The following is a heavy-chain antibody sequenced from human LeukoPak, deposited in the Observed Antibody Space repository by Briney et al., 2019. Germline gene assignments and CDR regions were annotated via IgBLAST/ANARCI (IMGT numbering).Heavy chain of an antibody. V-gene: IGHV1-2*02. J-gene: IGHJ3*02. CDR1: GYTFTGYY. Sequence: ASVKVSCKASGYTFTGYYMHWVRQAPGQGLEWMGWINPNSGGTNYAQKFQGRVTMTRDTSISTAYMELGRLTSDDTAVYYCAGGSAMVRGVINDGFDIWGQGTMVTVSS. CDR2: INPNSGGT. CDR3: AGGSAMVRGVINDGFDI. D-gene: IGHD3-10*01.